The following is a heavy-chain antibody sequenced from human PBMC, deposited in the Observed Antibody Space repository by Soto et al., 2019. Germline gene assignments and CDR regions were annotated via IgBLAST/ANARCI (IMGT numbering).Heavy chain of an antibody. CDR3: AKSVYNWNDGFFDY. V-gene: IGHV3-30*18. CDR1: GFTFSTYG. Sequence: QVQLVESGGGVVQPGRSLRLSCAASGFTFSTYGMHWVRQAPGKGLEWVSVISYDGNNKYYADYVKGRFTISRDNSKNTLYLQMSSLRAEDTAVYYCAKSVYNWNDGFFDYWGQGTLVTVSS. CDR2: ISYDGNNK. J-gene: IGHJ4*02. D-gene: IGHD1-1*01.